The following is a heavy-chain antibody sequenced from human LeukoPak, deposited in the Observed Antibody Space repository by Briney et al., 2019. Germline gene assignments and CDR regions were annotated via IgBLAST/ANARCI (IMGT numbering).Heavy chain of an antibody. D-gene: IGHD6-13*01. V-gene: IGHV3-49*03. J-gene: IGHJ5*02. CDR3: TRTKEQLWGDWFDP. CDR2: IRSKAYGGTT. CDR1: GFTFGDYA. Sequence: GGSLRLSCTASGFTFGDYAMSWFRQAPGKGLEWVGFIRSKAYGGTTEYAASVKGRFTISRDDSKSIAYLQMNSLKTEDTAVYSCTRTKEQLWGDWFDPWGQGTLVTVSS.